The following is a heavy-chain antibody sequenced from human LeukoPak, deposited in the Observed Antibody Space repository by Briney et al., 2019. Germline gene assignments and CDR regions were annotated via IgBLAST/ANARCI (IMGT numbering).Heavy chain of an antibody. CDR3: ASGAYSSSSFDY. J-gene: IGHJ4*02. D-gene: IGHD6-6*01. V-gene: IGHV4-31*03. CDR2: IYYSGST. Sequence: PSETLSLTCTVSGGSISSGGYYWSWIRQHPGKGLEWIGYIYYSGSTYYNPSLRSRVTMSVDTSKNQFSLKLSSVTAADTAVYYCASGAYSSSSFDYWGQGTLVTVPS. CDR1: GGSISSGGYY.